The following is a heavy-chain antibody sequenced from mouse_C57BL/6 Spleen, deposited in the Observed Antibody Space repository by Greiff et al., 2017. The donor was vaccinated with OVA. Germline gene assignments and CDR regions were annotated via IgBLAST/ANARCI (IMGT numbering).Heavy chain of an antibody. CDR2: INYDGSST. CDR1: GFTFSDYY. Sequence: EVKLMESEGGLVQPGSSMKLSCTASGFTFSDYYMAWVRQVPEKGLEWVANINYDGSSTYYLDSLKSRFIISRDNAKNILYLQMSSLKSEDTATYYCARAYYYGSSYLYWYFDVWGTGTTVTVSS. V-gene: IGHV5-16*01. CDR3: ARAYYYGSSYLYWYFDV. D-gene: IGHD1-1*01. J-gene: IGHJ1*03.